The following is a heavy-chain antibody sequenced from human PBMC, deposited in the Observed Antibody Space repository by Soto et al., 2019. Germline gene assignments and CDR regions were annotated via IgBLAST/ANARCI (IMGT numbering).Heavy chain of an antibody. CDR1: GFTFSSYS. CDR3: ARDDQGGWGAFDY. J-gene: IGHJ4*02. D-gene: IGHD6-19*01. V-gene: IGHV3-48*01. Sequence: GGSLRLSCAASGFTFSSYSMNWVRQAPGKGLEWVSYISSSSSTIYYADSVKGRFTISRDNAKNSLYLQMNSLRAEDTAVYYCARDDQGGWGAFDYWGQGTLVTVSS. CDR2: ISSSSSTI.